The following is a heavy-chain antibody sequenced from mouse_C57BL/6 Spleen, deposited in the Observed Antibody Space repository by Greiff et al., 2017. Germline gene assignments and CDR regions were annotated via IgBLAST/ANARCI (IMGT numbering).Heavy chain of an antibody. J-gene: IGHJ2*01. CDR3: ARIYYGDDGRLDY. D-gene: IGHD2-2*01. Sequence: VKLVESGAELVKPGASVKISCKASGYAFSSSWMNWVKQRPGKGLEWIGQISPGDGDTNYNGKFKGKATLTADKSSSTAYMQLSSLTSEDSAVYFCARIYYGDDGRLDYWGQGTTLTVSS. CDR2: ISPGDGDT. CDR1: GYAFSSSW. V-gene: IGHV1-80*01.